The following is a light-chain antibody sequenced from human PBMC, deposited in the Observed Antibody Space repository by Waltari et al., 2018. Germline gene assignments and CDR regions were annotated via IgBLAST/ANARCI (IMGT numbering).Light chain of an antibody. CDR3: SSYAGFATLV. Sequence: QSALTQRASVSGSPGQSITLSCAGTITDIGTYEIGSWYQQHPGKAPKLIIHEINKRPSGISTRFTGSKSGITASLTITGLQVDDEADYFCSSYAGFATLVFGGGTKVTVL. CDR2: EIN. V-gene: IGLV2-23*02. CDR1: ITDIGTYEI. J-gene: IGLJ3*02.